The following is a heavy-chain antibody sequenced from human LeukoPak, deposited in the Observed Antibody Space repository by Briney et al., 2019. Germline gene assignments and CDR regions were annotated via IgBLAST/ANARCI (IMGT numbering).Heavy chain of an antibody. CDR3: AKESSYGRRNYFDY. D-gene: IGHD5-18*01. CDR2: IWSDGSKT. Sequence: GGSLRLSCAASGFTFSGSAMHWVRQAPGKGLDWVAIIWSDGSKTNHADSVKGRFTVSRDNSKNTLFLQMNSLGAEDTAVYYCAKESSYGRRNYFDYWGQGTLVTVSS. V-gene: IGHV3-33*06. CDR1: GFTFSGSA. J-gene: IGHJ4*02.